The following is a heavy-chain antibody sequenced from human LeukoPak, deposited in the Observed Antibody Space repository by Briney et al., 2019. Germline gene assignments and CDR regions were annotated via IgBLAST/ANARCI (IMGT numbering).Heavy chain of an antibody. CDR2: INDSGRT. CDR1: GGSFSNYY. V-gene: IGHV4-34*01. CDR3: ARRWNYGRNSYIDV. Sequence: PSETLSLTCAVYGGSFSNYYWSWIRQPPGEGLEWIGEINDSGRTNYNPSLMSRVTVSVDTSKKQFSLRLTSVTATDTAVYYCARRWNYGRNSYIDVWGKGATVSVSS. D-gene: IGHD1-7*01. J-gene: IGHJ6*03.